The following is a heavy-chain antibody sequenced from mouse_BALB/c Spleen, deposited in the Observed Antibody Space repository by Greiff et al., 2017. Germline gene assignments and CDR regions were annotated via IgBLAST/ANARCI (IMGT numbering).Heavy chain of an antibody. CDR1: GFTFNTYA. D-gene: IGHD5-1-1*01. CDR2: IRSKSNNYAT. CDR3: VRQRYRYYAMDY. Sequence: EVQLVESGGGLVQPKGSLKLSCAASGFTFNTYAMNWVRQAPGKGLEWVARIRSKSNNYATYYADSVKDRFTISRDDSQSMLYLQMNNLKTEDTAMYYCVRQRYRYYAMDYWGQGTSVTVSS. V-gene: IGHV10-1*02. J-gene: IGHJ4*01.